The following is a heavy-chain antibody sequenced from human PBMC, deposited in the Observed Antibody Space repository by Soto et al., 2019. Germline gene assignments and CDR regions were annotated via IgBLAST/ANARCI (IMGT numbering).Heavy chain of an antibody. CDR3: AKDRAIFGVVRWFDP. J-gene: IGHJ5*02. CDR2: ISGSGDNT. Sequence: ESGGDLVQPGGSLRLSCTASGFTFNSYAMSWVRQAPGKGLEWVSGISGSGDNTYNADSVKGRFTISRDNSKNTLYLQMNSLRAEDTAVYYCAKDRAIFGVVRWFDPWGQGTLVTVSS. CDR1: GFTFNSYA. D-gene: IGHD3-3*01. V-gene: IGHV3-23*01.